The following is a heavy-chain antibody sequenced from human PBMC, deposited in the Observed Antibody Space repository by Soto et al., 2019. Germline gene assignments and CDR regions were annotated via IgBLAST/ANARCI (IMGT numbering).Heavy chain of an antibody. V-gene: IGHV3-23*01. CDR1: GFTFSSYA. CDR3: ARGNLGGFDL. D-gene: IGHD4-4*01. J-gene: IGHJ6*02. Sequence: PGGSLRLSCAASGFTFSSYAMSWVRQAPGKWLEWVSAISGSGGSTYYADSVKGRFTISRDNAKNTMYLQMNSLGAEDTAVYYCARGNLGGFDLWGQGTTVTVS. CDR2: ISGSGGST.